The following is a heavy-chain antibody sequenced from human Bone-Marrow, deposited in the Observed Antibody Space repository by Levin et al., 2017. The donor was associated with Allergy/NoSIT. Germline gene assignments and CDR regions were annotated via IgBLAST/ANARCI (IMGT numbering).Heavy chain of an antibody. D-gene: IGHD2/OR15-2a*01. J-gene: IGHJ3*02. V-gene: IGHV3-30*18. Sequence: RSGGSLRLSCAASGFSFSSYGMYWVRQAPGKGLKWVAFISYDGSTKYYGDFVRGRFTISRDNFKNTLYLDVSSLRAEDTGTYYCANDVGRQILPSALHMWGRGTMLSVSS. CDR2: ISYDGSTK. CDR1: GFSFSSYG. CDR3: ANDVGRQILPSALHM.